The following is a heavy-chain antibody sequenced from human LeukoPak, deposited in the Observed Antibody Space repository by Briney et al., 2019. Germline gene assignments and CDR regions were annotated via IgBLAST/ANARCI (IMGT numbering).Heavy chain of an antibody. V-gene: IGHV1-2*02. CDR3: ARDLTHTSPESALP. CDR1: GYTFTGYY. J-gene: IGHJ5*02. D-gene: IGHD1-14*01. CDR2: INPNSGGT. Sequence: ASVKVSCKASGYTFTGYYMHWVRQAPGQGLEWMGWINPNSGGTNYAQKFQGRVTMTRDTSISTAYMELSRLRSDDTAVYYCARDLTHTSPESALPWGQGTLVTVSS.